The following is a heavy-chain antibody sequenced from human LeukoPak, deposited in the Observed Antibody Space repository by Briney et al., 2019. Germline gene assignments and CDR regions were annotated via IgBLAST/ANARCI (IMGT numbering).Heavy chain of an antibody. Sequence: GGSLRLSCAASGFTFSSYSMNWVRQAPGKGLEWVSSISSSSSYIYYADSVKGRSTISRDNAKNSLYLQMNSLRAEDTAVYYCARDSSYYDSSGYGNDYWGQGTLVTVSS. J-gene: IGHJ4*02. D-gene: IGHD3-22*01. V-gene: IGHV3-21*01. CDR3: ARDSSYYDSSGYGNDY. CDR2: ISSSSSYI. CDR1: GFTFSSYS.